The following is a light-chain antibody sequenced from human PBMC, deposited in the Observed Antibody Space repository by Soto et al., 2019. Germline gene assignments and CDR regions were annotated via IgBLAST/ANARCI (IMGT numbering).Light chain of an antibody. CDR1: GSDVGSYNR. J-gene: IGLJ1*01. Sequence: LTQPPSVSGSPGQSVTIACTGTGSDVGSYNRVSWYQQPPGTAPKVMIYEVSNRPSGVPDRFSGSKSGNTASLTISGLQAEDEADYYCSLYTSSSTYVFGTGTKVTVL. CDR3: SLYTSSSTYV. V-gene: IGLV2-18*01. CDR2: EVS.